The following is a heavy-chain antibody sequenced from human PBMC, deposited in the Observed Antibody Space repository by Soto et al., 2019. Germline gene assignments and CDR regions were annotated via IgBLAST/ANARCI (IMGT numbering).Heavy chain of an antibody. CDR3: AREAGGCYCCYYGMDV. V-gene: IGHV1-3*01. CDR2: INAGNGNT. Sequence: GASVKVSCKASGYTFTSYAMHWVRQAPGQRLEWMGWINAGNGNTKYSQKFQGRVTITRDTSASTAYMELSSLRSEDTAAYYCAREAGGCYCCYYGMDVWGQGSTVTVAS. CDR1: GYTFTSYA. D-gene: IGHD2-8*02. J-gene: IGHJ6*02.